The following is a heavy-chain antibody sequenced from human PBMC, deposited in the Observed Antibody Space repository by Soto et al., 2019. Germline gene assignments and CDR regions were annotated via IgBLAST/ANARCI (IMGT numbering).Heavy chain of an antibody. CDR1: GFAFRTSG. CDR2: ISYDGSRE. D-gene: IGHD3-16*01. J-gene: IGHJ4*02. V-gene: IGHV3-30*18. CDR3: AKDRVESGLGEIDY. Sequence: QVQLVESGGGVIQPGRSLRLSCAASGFAFRTSGMHWVRQAPGKGLQWVAIISYDGSREYYLDSVKGRLTISRDNPKNTLYLQMNSPRAEDTAVYYCAKDRVESGLGEIDYWGQGTLVSVSS.